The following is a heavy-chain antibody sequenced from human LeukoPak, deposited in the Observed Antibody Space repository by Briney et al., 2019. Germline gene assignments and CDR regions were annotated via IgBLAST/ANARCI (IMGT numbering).Heavy chain of an antibody. CDR3: ARVRRGYDYYFDY. Sequence: GGSLRLSCAASGFTFSNYIMHWVRQAPGKGLEWVSSISSSSSYIYYADSAKGRFTISRDNAKNSLYLQMNGLRAEDTAVYYCARVRRGYDYYFDYWGQGTLVTVSS. V-gene: IGHV3-21*01. D-gene: IGHD5-12*01. CDR2: ISSSSSYI. CDR1: GFTFSNYI. J-gene: IGHJ4*02.